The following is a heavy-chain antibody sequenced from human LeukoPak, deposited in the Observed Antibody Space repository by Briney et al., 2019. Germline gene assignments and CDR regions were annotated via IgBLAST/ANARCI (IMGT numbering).Heavy chain of an antibody. CDR3: ARVSLWFGANYFDY. D-gene: IGHD3-10*01. J-gene: IGHJ4*02. V-gene: IGHV4-30-2*01. Sequence: PSQTLSLTCTVSGGSIGSGGYYWSWIRQPPGKGLEWIGYIYHSGSTYYNPSLKSRVTISVDRSKNQFSLKLSSLTAADTAVYYCARVSLWFGANYFDYWGQGTLVTVSS. CDR1: GGSIGSGGYY. CDR2: IYHSGST.